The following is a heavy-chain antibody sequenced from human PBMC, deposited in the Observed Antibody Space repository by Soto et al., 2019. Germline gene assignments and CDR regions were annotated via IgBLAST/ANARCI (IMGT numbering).Heavy chain of an antibody. V-gene: IGHV4-31*03. D-gene: IGHD4-17*01. CDR3: ARDTTVTPRFWGGHYYYMDV. J-gene: IGHJ6*03. CDR1: GGSISSGGYY. CDR2: IYYSGST. Sequence: QVQLQESGPGLVKPSQTLSLTCTVSGGSISSGGYYWSWIRQHPGKGLEWIGYIYYSGSTYYNPSIKSRVTISVDTSKNQFSLKLSSVTAADTAVYYCARDTTVTPRFWGGHYYYMDVWGKGTTVTVSS.